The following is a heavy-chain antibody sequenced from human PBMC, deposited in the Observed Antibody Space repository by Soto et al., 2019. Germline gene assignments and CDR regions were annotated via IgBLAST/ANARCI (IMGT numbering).Heavy chain of an antibody. J-gene: IGHJ1*01. Sequence: TLSLTCTVSGGSMKNFFWSWIRQPPGKGLEWIGYIPYSGGPTYTPSLKSRVSIAIDTSRNQFSLRLTSVTTADTAVYYCAASEVGIISVLGTWGQRTQVTVSS. CDR1: GGSMKNFF. CDR2: IPYSGGP. V-gene: IGHV4-59*01. D-gene: IGHD3-10*02. CDR3: AASEVGIISVLGT.